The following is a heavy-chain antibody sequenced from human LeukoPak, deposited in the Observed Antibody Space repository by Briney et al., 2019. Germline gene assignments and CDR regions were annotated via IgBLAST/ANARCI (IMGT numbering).Heavy chain of an antibody. Sequence: GESLKISCKGPRHNFMNYWIAWVRQAPGKGLEWMGIIYPSDSDTRYSPSFQGQVTISADKSISTAYVQWSSLKASDTAMYYCARQGRSRGDYWGQGTLVTVSS. D-gene: IGHD2-15*01. CDR2: IYPSDSDT. J-gene: IGHJ4*02. CDR1: RHNFMNYW. CDR3: ARQGRSRGDY. V-gene: IGHV5-51*01.